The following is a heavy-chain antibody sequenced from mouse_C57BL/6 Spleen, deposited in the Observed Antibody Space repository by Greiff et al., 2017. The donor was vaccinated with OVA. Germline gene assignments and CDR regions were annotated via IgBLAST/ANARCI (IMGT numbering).Heavy chain of an antibody. CDR3: ARDKKITTGYFDV. D-gene: IGHD1-1*01. V-gene: IGHV5-4*01. CDR1: GFTFSSYA. J-gene: IGHJ1*03. Sequence: EVKVVESGGGLVKPGGSLKLSCAASGFTFSSYAMSWVRQTPEKRLEWVATISDGGSYTYYPDNVKGRFTISRDNAKNNLYLQMSHLKSEDTAMYYCARDKKITTGYFDVWGTGTTVTVSS. CDR2: ISDGGSYT.